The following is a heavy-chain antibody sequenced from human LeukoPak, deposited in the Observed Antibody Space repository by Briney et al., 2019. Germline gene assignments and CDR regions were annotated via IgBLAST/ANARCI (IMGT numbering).Heavy chain of an antibody. CDR2: INQDGSEK. J-gene: IGHJ4*02. D-gene: IGHD6-6*01. Sequence: GGSLRLSCAASGFTFSSYWMRWVRQAPGKGREGVANINQDGSEKYYVDSVKGRFTISRDNAKKSLYLQMNSLRAEDTAVYYCAREGSPFDSWGQGKPVTVSS. V-gene: IGHV3-7*01. CDR3: AREGSPFDS. CDR1: GFTFSSYW.